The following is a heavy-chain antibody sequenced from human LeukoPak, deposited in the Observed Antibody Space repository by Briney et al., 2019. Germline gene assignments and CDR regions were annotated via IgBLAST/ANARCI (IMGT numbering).Heavy chain of an antibody. CDR2: IHYSGST. CDR1: GGSINNYY. V-gene: IGHV4-59*01. Sequence: SETLSLTCTVSGGSINNYYWSWLRQPPGKGLEWIGYIHYSGSTNYNFPLKSRVTISVDTSKSQFSLKLSSVTAADTAVYYCARGAGWYEYWGQGTLVTVSS. CDR3: ARGAGWYEY. J-gene: IGHJ4*02. D-gene: IGHD6-19*01.